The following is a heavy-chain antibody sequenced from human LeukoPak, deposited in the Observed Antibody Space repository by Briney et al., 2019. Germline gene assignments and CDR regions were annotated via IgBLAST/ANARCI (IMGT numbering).Heavy chain of an antibody. D-gene: IGHD6-19*01. J-gene: IGHJ4*02. Sequence: GGSLRLSCVASGFTVSSNYMSWVRQAPGKGLEWVSIIYSGGSTNYADSVKGRFTISRDNSKNTLYLQMNSLRAEDTAVYYCATSPPEWLVSYFDYWGQGTLVTVSS. V-gene: IGHV3-53*01. CDR2: IYSGGST. CDR1: GFTVSSNY. CDR3: ATSPPEWLVSYFDY.